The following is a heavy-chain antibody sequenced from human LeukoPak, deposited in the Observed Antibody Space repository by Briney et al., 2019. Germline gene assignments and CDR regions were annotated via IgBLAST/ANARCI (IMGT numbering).Heavy chain of an antibody. CDR1: GFTFSSYW. V-gene: IGHV3-7*03. Sequence: GGSLRLSCAASGFTFSSYWMNWARQAPGKGLEWVASINHNGNVNYYVDSVKGRFTISRDNAKNSLYLQMSNLRAEDTAVYFCARDARYYYRDWGQGTLVTVSS. CDR3: ARDARYYYRD. D-gene: IGHD3-10*01. CDR2: INHNGNVN. J-gene: IGHJ4*02.